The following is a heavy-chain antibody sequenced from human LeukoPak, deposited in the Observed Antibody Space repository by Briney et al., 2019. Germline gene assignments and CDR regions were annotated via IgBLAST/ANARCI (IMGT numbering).Heavy chain of an antibody. D-gene: IGHD3-22*01. CDR1: GYTFTGYY. J-gene: IGHJ4*02. CDR2: INPNSGGT. V-gene: IGHV1-2*02. CDR3: ARGRYYYDSSGYYYFDY. Sequence: GASVKVSCKASGYTFTGYYMHWVRQAPGQGLEWMGWINPNSGGTNYAQKFQGRVTMTRDTSISTAYMELSRLRSDDTAVYYCARGRYYYDSSGYYYFDYWGQGTLVTVSA.